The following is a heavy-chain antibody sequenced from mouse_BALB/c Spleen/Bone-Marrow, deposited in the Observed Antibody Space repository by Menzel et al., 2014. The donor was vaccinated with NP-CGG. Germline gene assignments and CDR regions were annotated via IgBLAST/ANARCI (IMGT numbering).Heavy chain of an antibody. D-gene: IGHD2-4*01. Sequence: QVQLQQSGAEMVKPGASVKLSCKASGDIFTSYYMYWVQQRPGQGLEWIGGINPNNSGTNFNEKFKSEATLTVDKSSSTAYMELSSLASDDSAVYYCARGRDDSDGWYFDFWGAGTTVTVSS. J-gene: IGHJ1*01. CDR1: GDIFTSYY. V-gene: IGHV1-53*01. CDR3: ARGRDDSDGWYFDF. CDR2: INPNNSGT.